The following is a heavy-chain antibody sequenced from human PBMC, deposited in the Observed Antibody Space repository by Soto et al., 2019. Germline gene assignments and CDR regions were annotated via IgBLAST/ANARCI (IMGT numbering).Heavy chain of an antibody. CDR2: ISGSGGST. CDR3: AKEAYYDIVPYYFDY. J-gene: IGHJ4*02. V-gene: IGHV3-23*01. D-gene: IGHD3-9*01. CDR1: GFTFNNYA. Sequence: GGSLRLSCAASGFTFNNYAMSWVRQAPGKGLEWVSAISGSGGSTYYADSVKGRFTISRDNSKNTLYLQMNSLRAEDTAVYYCAKEAYYDIVPYYFDYWGQGTLVTVSS.